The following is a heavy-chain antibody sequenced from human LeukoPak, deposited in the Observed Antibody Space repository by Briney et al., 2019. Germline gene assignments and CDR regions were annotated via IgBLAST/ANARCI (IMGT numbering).Heavy chain of an antibody. D-gene: IGHD6-13*01. CDR3: ARVTIAAAVTGPGVGYYYYGMDV. J-gene: IGHJ6*02. Sequence: PETLSLTCTVSGGSISSYYWSWIRQPPGKGLEWIGYIYYSGSTNYDPSLKSRVTISVDTSKNQFSLKLSSVTAADTAVYYCARVTIAAAVTGPGVGYYYYGMDVWGQGTTVTVSS. CDR1: GGSISSYY. CDR2: IYYSGST. V-gene: IGHV4-59*01.